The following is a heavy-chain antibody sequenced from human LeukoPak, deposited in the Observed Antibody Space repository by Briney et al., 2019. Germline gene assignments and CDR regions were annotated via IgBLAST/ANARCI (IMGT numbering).Heavy chain of an antibody. Sequence: GESLRLSCAASGFTFSNYWMLWVRQAPGKGLVWVSRINSDGRSTSYADSVKGRFTISRDNAKNTLYLQMNSPRAEDTAVYYCARDYYDSSGYRPYDFWGQGILVTVSS. J-gene: IGHJ4*02. CDR1: GFTFSNYW. D-gene: IGHD3-22*01. CDR2: INSDGRST. V-gene: IGHV3-74*01. CDR3: ARDYYDSSGYRPYDF.